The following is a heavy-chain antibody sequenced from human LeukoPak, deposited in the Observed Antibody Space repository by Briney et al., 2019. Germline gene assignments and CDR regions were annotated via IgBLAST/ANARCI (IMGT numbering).Heavy chain of an antibody. CDR3: ARDTYDDYVPLDY. J-gene: IGHJ4*02. CDR2: IWYDGSNK. CDR1: GFTFSSYG. D-gene: IGHD4-17*01. V-gene: IGHV3-33*01. Sequence: GGSLRLSCAASGFTFSSYGMHWVRQAPGKGLERVAVIWYDGSNKYYADSVKGRFTISRDNSKNTLYLQMNSLRAEDTAVYYCARDTYDDYVPLDYWGQGTLVTVSS.